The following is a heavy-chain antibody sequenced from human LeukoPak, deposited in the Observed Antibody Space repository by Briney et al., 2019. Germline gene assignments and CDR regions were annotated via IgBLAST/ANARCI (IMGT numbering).Heavy chain of an antibody. CDR2: VLTSGTA. Sequence: SETLSLTCTISRGSIRSSSWTWIRQPAGKGLEWIGLVLTSGTAIYNPSLKSRVTMSVDTSKSQFSLNVTSVTAADTAIYYCTRVSYWGGSYSSPPGDAFDIWGQGTLVTVSS. D-gene: IGHD2-21*01. V-gene: IGHV4-4*07. J-gene: IGHJ3*02. CDR3: TRVSYWGGSYSSPPGDAFDI. CDR1: RGSIRSSS.